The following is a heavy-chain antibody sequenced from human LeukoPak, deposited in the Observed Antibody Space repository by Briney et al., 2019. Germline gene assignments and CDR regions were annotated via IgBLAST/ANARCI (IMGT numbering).Heavy chain of an antibody. CDR3: ARGGYSYGGGGAFDI. CDR1: GFTFSSYD. V-gene: IGHV3-13*01. Sequence: GGSLRLSCAASGFTFSSYDMHWVRHATGKGLEWVSAIGTAGDTYYPGSVKGRFTISRENAKNSLYLQMNSLRAGDTAVYYCARGGYSYGGGGAFDIWGQGTMVTVSS. J-gene: IGHJ3*02. D-gene: IGHD5-18*01. CDR2: IGTAGDT.